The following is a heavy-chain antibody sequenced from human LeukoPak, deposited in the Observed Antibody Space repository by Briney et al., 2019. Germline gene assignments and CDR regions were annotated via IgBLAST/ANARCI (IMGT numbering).Heavy chain of an antibody. CDR1: GGSFSGYY. Sequence: PSETLSLTCAVSGGSFSGYYWSWIRQPPGKGLEWIGEINHSGSTNYNPSLKSRVTISVDTSKNQFSLKLSSVTAADTAVYYCARGRDDFWSGYYYFDYWGQGTLVTVSS. J-gene: IGHJ4*02. CDR2: INHSGST. D-gene: IGHD3-3*01. V-gene: IGHV4-34*01. CDR3: ARGRDDFWSGYYYFDY.